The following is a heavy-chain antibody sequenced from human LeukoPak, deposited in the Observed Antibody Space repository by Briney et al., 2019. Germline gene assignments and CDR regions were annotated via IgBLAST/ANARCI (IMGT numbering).Heavy chain of an antibody. Sequence: GGSLRLSCAPSGFTINIYAMTWVRQAPGKGLEWVSSITVNGGGISYADSVKGRFTISRDNSKNTLYVQMNSLRAEDAAVYYCAKDPNGYYVGAFDGWDQGTRVTVSS. J-gene: IGHJ3*01. CDR3: AKDPNGYYVGAFDG. D-gene: IGHD4-17*01. V-gene: IGHV3-23*01. CDR1: GFTINIYA. CDR2: ITVNGGGI.